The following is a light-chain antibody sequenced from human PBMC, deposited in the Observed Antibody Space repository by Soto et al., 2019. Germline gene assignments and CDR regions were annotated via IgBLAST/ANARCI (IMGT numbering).Light chain of an antibody. J-gene: IGKJ1*01. Sequence: EIVLTQSPGTLSLSPGERATLSWRTSQSVSNNYLAWYQQKPGQAPRLLIHGASTRATGIADRFSGSGSGTDFTLTISRLEPEDFAVYYCQLYGTSPKTFGQGTKVDIK. CDR2: GAS. CDR3: QLYGTSPKT. V-gene: IGKV3-20*01. CDR1: QSVSNNY.